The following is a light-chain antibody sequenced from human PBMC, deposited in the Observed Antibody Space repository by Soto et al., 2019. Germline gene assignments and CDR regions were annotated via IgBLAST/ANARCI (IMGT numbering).Light chain of an antibody. CDR3: QQYNNWPPRYT. V-gene: IGKV3-15*01. J-gene: IGKJ2*01. CDR2: DSS. CDR1: QSVSRA. Sequence: DIVLTQSPATLSVSPGESATLSCRASQSVSRALAWYQHVPGQAPRLLIYDSSTSATGVPVRFSGSGSGIKFTLTISSLQSEDFAVYYCQQYNNWPPRYTFGQGTKLQI.